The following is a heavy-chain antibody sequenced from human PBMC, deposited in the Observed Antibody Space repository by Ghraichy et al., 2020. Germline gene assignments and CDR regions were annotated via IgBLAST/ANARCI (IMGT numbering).Heavy chain of an antibody. CDR1: GDSVSSSSYY. D-gene: IGHD6-6*01. J-gene: IGHJ5*02. Sequence: SETLSLTCTVSGDSVSSSSYYWGWIRQPPGKGLEWIGSIHYSGNSYYNPSLKSRVTISVDTSKNQFSLKLNSVTAADTAVYYCETYSSSSGWFDPWGQGTLVTVS. CDR2: IHYSGNS. V-gene: IGHV4-39*07. CDR3: ETYSSSSGWFDP.